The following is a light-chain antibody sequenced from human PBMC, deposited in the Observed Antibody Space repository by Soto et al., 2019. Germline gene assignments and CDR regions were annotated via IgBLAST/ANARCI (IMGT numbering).Light chain of an antibody. CDR3: QQRSNWPT. Sequence: EIVLTQSPDTLSLSSGERATLSCRVSQSVSSSLAWYQQKPGQAPRLLIYDASNRATGIPARFSGSGSGTYFTLTISSLEPEDFAVYYCQQRSNWPTFGQGTKLEIK. CDR1: QSVSSS. CDR2: DAS. J-gene: IGKJ2*01. V-gene: IGKV3-11*01.